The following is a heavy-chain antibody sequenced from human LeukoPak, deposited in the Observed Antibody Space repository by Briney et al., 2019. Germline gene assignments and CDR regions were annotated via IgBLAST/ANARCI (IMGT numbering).Heavy chain of an antibody. Sequence: GGSLRLSCAASGFTFSSYGMHWVRQAPGKGLEWVAFIRYDGSNKYNADSVKGRFTISRDNSKNTLYLQMNSLRAEDTAVYYCAYLQSRTGTTMVDYWGQGTLVTVSS. CDR1: GFTFSSYG. CDR2: IRYDGSNK. V-gene: IGHV3-30*02. J-gene: IGHJ4*02. D-gene: IGHD1-7*01. CDR3: AYLQSRTGTTMVDY.